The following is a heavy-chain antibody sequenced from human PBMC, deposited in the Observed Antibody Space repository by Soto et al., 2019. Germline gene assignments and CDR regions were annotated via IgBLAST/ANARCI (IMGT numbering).Heavy chain of an antibody. D-gene: IGHD5-18*01. CDR2: INSDGSST. Sequence: GGSLRLSCAASGFTFSSYWMHWVRQAPGKGLVWVSRINSDGSSTSYADSVKGRFTISRDNAKNTLYLQMNSLRAEDTAVYYCARAGYSYGYGSDYWGQGTLVTVSS. J-gene: IGHJ4*02. CDR3: ARAGYSYGYGSDY. CDR1: GFTFSSYW. V-gene: IGHV3-74*01.